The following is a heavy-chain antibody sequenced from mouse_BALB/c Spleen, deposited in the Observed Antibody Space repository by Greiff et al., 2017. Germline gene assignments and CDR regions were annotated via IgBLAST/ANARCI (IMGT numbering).Heavy chain of an antibody. CDR3: AIGYYGSSYDAY. CDR1: GYSITSDYA. D-gene: IGHD1-1*01. V-gene: IGHV3-2*02. Sequence: EVQLQQSGPGLVKPSQSLSLTCTVTGYSITSDYAWNWIRQFPGNKLEWMGYISYSGSTSYNPSLKSRISITRDTSKNQFFLQLNSVTTEDTATYYCAIGYYGSSYDAYWGQGTLVTVSA. CDR2: ISYSGST. J-gene: IGHJ3*01.